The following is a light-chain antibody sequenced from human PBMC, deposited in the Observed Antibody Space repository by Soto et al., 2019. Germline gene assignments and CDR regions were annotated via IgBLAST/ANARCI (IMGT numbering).Light chain of an antibody. CDR3: HQRGRRHPS. CDR1: QSVSTSF. V-gene: IGKV3D-20*02. J-gene: IGKJ5*01. CDR2: GAF. Sequence: VWTQISGNLSLSPVASASVSCGASQSVSTSFLAGCQQKPGQAPRLLIYGAFSRATGIPARFSGSGSWRDFTLTISSLVPEDFGVSYCHQRGRRHPSFGRGTLVEIK.